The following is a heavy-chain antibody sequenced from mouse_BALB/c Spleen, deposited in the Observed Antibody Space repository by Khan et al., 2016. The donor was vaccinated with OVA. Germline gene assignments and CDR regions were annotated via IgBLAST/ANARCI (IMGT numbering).Heavy chain of an antibody. CDR2: INTYTGEP. CDR3: ARPPYFSYTLDH. V-gene: IGHV9-3-1*01. CDR1: GYTFTNYG. Sequence: QIQLVQSGPELKKPGETVKISCKASGYTFTNYGMNWVKQSPGKALKWMGWINTYTGEPTYADDFKGRFAFSLETSASTAYLQINNLKNEDTATYFCARPPYFSYTLDHWSQGTSVTVS. J-gene: IGHJ4*01. D-gene: IGHD2-10*01.